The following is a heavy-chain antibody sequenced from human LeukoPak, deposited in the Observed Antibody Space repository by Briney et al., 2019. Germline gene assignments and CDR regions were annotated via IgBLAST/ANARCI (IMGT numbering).Heavy chain of an antibody. D-gene: IGHD6-19*01. CDR1: GGSISSGGYS. CDR2: IYHSGST. V-gene: IGHV4-30-2*01. J-gene: IGHJ4*02. CDR3: ARRQSSGWYFDY. Sequence: SQTLSLTCAVSGGSISSGGYSWSWIRQPPGKGLEWIGYIYHSGSTYYNPSLKSRVTISVDRSKNQFSLKLSSVTAADTAVYYCARRQSSGWYFDYWGQGTLVTVSS.